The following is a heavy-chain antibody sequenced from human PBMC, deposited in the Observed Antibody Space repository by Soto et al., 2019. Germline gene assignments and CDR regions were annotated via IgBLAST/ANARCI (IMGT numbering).Heavy chain of an antibody. CDR3: ARGIVVVVAAYYYHYGMDV. Sequence: QVQLVQSGAEVKKPGASVKVSCKASGYTFTGYYMHWVRQAPGQGLEWMGWINPNSGGTNYAQKFQGRVTMTRDTSISTAYMELSRLRSDDTAVYYCARGIVVVVAAYYYHYGMDVWGQGTTVTVSS. D-gene: IGHD2-15*01. CDR2: INPNSGGT. V-gene: IGHV1-2*02. J-gene: IGHJ6*02. CDR1: GYTFTGYY.